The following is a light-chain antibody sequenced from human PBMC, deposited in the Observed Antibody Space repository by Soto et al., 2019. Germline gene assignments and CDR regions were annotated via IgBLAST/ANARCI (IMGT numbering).Light chain of an antibody. V-gene: IGKV3-11*01. CDR2: DAS. CDR3: QQRSNWPT. J-gene: IGKJ4*01. Sequence: EIVLTQSPATLSLSPGERATLSCRASQSVSSYLAGYQQKPGQAPRLLIYDASNRATGIPARFSGSGSGTDFTLTIISLEPEDFAVYYCQQRSNWPTFGGGTKVDIK. CDR1: QSVSSY.